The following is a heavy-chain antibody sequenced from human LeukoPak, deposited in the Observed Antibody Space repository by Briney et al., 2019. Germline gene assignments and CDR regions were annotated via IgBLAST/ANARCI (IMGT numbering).Heavy chain of an antibody. CDR2: ISAYNGNT. V-gene: IGHV1-18*01. J-gene: IGHJ5*02. Sequence: APVKVSCKASGYTFTSYGISWVRQAPGQGLEWMGWISAYNGNTNYAQKLQGRVTMTTDTSTSTAYMELRSLRSDDTVVYYCARAAVAGNNWFDPWGQGTLVTVSS. CDR1: GYTFTSYG. D-gene: IGHD6-19*01. CDR3: ARAAVAGNNWFDP.